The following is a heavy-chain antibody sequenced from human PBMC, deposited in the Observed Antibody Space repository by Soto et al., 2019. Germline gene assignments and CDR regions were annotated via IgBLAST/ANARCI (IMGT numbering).Heavy chain of an antibody. D-gene: IGHD3-3*01. J-gene: IGHJ6*02. V-gene: IGHV4-39*01. Sequence: PSETLSLTCTVSGGSISSSSSYWGWIRQPPGKGLEWIGSIYYSGSTYYNPSLKSRVTISVDTSKNQFSLKLSSVTAADTAVYYCARHRESTIFGVVTKYYYYGMDVWGQGTTVTVSS. CDR1: GGSISSSSSY. CDR2: IYYSGST. CDR3: ARHRESTIFGVVTKYYYYGMDV.